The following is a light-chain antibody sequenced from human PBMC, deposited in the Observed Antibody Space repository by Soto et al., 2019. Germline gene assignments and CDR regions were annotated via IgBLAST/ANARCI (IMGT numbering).Light chain of an antibody. V-gene: IGKV3-15*01. Sequence: EIVMTQSPATLSVSPGERATLSCRASQSVSSNLAWYQQKPGQAPRLLIYGASTRATGIPARFSGSGSGTEFTLTISSLQSEDFAVYYCQQYINWPAYSFGPGTKLEIK. CDR3: QQYINWPAYS. J-gene: IGKJ2*01. CDR1: QSVSSN. CDR2: GAS.